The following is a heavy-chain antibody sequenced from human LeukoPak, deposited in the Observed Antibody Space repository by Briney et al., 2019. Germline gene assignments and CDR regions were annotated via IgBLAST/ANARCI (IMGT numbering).Heavy chain of an antibody. D-gene: IGHD2-21*02. Sequence: SETLSLTCAVSGGSISSGGYSWSWIRQPPGKGLGWIGYIYHSGSTYYNPSLKSRVTISVDRSKNQFSLKLSSVTAADTAVYYCARGGPYCGGDCSAFEYFQHWGQGTLVTVSS. CDR3: ARGGPYCGGDCSAFEYFQH. J-gene: IGHJ1*01. CDR1: GGSISSGGYS. V-gene: IGHV4-30-2*01. CDR2: IYHSGST.